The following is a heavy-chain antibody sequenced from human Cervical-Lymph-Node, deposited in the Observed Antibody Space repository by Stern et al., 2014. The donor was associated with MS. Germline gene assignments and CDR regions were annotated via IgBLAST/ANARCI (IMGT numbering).Heavy chain of an antibody. CDR1: GYTFGTYW. Sequence: MQLVQSGGQVREPGGSLQISCKGSGYTFGTYWIGWVRQMPGKGLEWMGIIYPGDSDTRYSPSFQGQVTISVDTSINTAFLQWSSLRASDTAMYYCAKLSSRISIFGVVVHWGQGTLVTVSS. V-gene: IGHV5-51*03. D-gene: IGHD3-3*01. CDR2: IYPGDSDT. CDR3: AKLSSRISIFGVVVH. J-gene: IGHJ4*02.